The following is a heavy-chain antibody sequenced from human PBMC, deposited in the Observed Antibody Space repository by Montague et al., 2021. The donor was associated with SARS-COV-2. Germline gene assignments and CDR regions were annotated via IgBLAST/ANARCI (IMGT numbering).Heavy chain of an antibody. CDR2: IYQTGST. CDR1: GGSISGYY. Sequence: SETLSLTCTVSGGSISGYYWTWIRQSPGKGLEWIGYIYQTGSTKYSPSLNSRATMSLDTSNNQFSLKLTSVTAADSAIYYCARDLSRAFCEGDSCYSETWFDPWGQGALVSVSS. J-gene: IGHJ5*02. CDR3: ARDLSRAFCEGDSCYSETWFDP. D-gene: IGHD2-15*01. V-gene: IGHV4-59*01.